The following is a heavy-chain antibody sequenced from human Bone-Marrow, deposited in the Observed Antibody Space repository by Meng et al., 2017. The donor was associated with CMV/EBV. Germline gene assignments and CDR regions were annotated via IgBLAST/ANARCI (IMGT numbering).Heavy chain of an antibody. CDR3: ARTPGVTAPGTQA. J-gene: IGHJ5*02. Sequence: CKASGYTFTSYDINWVRQATGQGLEWMGWMNHNSGNTGYAQKFQGRVTMTRNTSISTAYMELSSLRAEDTAVYYCARTPGVTAPGTQAWGQGTLVTVSS. CDR1: GYTFTSYD. CDR2: MNHNSGNT. D-gene: IGHD6-13*01. V-gene: IGHV1-8*01.